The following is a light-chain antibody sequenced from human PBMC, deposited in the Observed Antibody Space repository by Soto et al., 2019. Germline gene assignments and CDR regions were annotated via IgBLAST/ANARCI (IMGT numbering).Light chain of an antibody. Sequence: QSVLTQPPSVSGAPGQRVTISCTGSSSNIGAGYDVHWYQQLPGTAPKLLIYVNSNRPSGVPDRFSGSKSGTSASLAITGRQAEDEAYYYCQSYDSILSAVVFGGGTKLTVL. J-gene: IGLJ2*01. CDR3: QSYDSILSAVV. CDR1: SSNIGAGYD. CDR2: VNS. V-gene: IGLV1-40*01.